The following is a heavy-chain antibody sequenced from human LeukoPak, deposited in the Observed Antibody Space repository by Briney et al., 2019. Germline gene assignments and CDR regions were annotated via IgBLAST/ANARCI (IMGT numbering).Heavy chain of an antibody. V-gene: IGHV1-3*01. D-gene: IGHD6-13*01. CDR1: GYTFTSFA. CDR3: AKSLYSSSWSVYYYYGMDV. Sequence: ASVEVSCKASGYTFTSFAMHWVRQAPGQRLEWMGWINAGSGNTKYSQKFQGRVTITRDTSASTAYMELSSLRSEDTAVYYCAKSLYSSSWSVYYYYGMDVWGQGTTVTVSS. J-gene: IGHJ6*02. CDR2: INAGSGNT.